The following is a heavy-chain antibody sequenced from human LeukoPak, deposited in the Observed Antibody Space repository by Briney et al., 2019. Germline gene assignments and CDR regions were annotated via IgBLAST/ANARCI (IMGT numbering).Heavy chain of an antibody. CDR3: AKGEYYYGSGSYYSPFDY. V-gene: IGHV3-30*02. CDR2: IRYDGSNK. CDR1: GFTFSSYG. D-gene: IGHD3-10*01. Sequence: TGGSLRLSCAASGFTFSSYGMHWVRQAPGKGLEWVAFIRYDGSNKYYADSVKGRFTISRDNSKNTLYLQMNSLRAEDTAVYYCAKGEYYYGSGSYYSPFDYWGQGTLVTVSS. J-gene: IGHJ4*02.